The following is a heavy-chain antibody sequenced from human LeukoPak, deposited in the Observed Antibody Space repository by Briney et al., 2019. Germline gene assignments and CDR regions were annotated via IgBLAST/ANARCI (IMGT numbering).Heavy chain of an antibody. V-gene: IGHV3-23*01. J-gene: IGHJ4*02. CDR1: GFTFSSYA. Sequence: PGGSLRLSCAASGFTFSSYAMSWVRQAPGKGLEWVSAISGSGGSTYYADSVKGRFTISRDNSKNTLYLQMNSLRAEDTAVYYCAKEGGYERWLQLGSSKGPHGAFDYWGQGTLVTVSS. CDR3: AKEGGYERWLQLGSSKGPHGAFDY. D-gene: IGHD5-24*01. CDR2: ISGSGGST.